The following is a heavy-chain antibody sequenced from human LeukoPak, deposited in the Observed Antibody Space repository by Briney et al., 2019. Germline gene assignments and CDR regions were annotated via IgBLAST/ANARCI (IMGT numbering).Heavy chain of an antibody. D-gene: IGHD6-25*01. CDR3: ARSVDIATGEMDV. J-gene: IGHJ6*04. Sequence: SETLSLTCTVSGGSISSYYWSWIRQPPGKGLEWIGYIYYSGSTNYNPSLKSRVTISVDTSKNQFSLKLSSVTAADTAVHYCARSVDIATGEMDVWGKGTTVTVSS. CDR2: IYYSGST. CDR1: GGSISSYY. V-gene: IGHV4-59*01.